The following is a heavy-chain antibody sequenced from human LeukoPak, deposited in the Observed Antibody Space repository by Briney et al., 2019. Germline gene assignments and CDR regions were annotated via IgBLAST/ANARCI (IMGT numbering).Heavy chain of an antibody. CDR1: GGSFSDYY. CDR2: INPSGST. D-gene: IGHD5-18*01. Sequence: SETLSLTCAVYGGSFSDYYWGWIRQPPGKGLEWIGEINPSGSTNYSPSLKSRVTISVDTSKNQFSLKLSSVAAADTAVYFCVRVGYSYVINDWSRTGLGAYPTKYYYHMDVWDKGTAVTVSS. V-gene: IGHV4-34*01. CDR3: VRVGYSYVINDWSRTGLGAYPTKYYYHMDV. J-gene: IGHJ6*03.